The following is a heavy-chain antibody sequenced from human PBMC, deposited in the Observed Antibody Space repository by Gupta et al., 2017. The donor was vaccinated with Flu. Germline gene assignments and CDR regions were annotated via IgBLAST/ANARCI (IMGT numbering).Heavy chain of an antibody. J-gene: IGHJ4*02. Sequence: EVLLVESGGGLVQPGGSLRLSCTASGSDFNSYEMSWVRQAPGRGLEWVAFISSSAVTYYTDPVRGRFTISRDNANNLLYLQMSSLRGEDTAVYYCARGHWDNWGQGTLVTVSS. CDR2: ISSSAVT. CDR3: ARGHWDN. CDR1: GSDFNSYE. V-gene: IGHV3-48*03.